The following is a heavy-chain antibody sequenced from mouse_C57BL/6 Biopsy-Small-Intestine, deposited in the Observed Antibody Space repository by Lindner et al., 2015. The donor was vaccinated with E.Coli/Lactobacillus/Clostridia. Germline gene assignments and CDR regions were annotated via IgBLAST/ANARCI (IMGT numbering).Heavy chain of an antibody. J-gene: IGHJ1*03. D-gene: IGHD4-1*01. CDR3: ERDGDWDGYFDV. CDR2: IYYSGTI. V-gene: IGHV3-5*01. CDR1: GISITTGNYR. Sequence: VQLQESGPGLVKPSQTVFLTCTVTGISITTGNYRWSWIRQFPGNKLEWIGYIYYSGTITYNPSLTSRATITRDTPKNQFFLEMNSLTAEDTATYYCERDGDWDGYFDVWGTGTTVTVSS.